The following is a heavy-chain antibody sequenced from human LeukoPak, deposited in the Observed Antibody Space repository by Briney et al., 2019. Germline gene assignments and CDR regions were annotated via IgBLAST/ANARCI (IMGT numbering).Heavy chain of an antibody. CDR3: ASGEVGVRKFYSDPFHY. Sequence: QPGGSLRLSCAASGFAVASNYMSWVRQAPGKGLEWVSILYSAGATYYADSVRGRFTITRDSSKNTMYLQMNRLRAEDTAVYYCASGEVGVRKFYSDPFHYWGQGTLVTVSS. CDR2: LYSAGAT. V-gene: IGHV3-53*01. CDR1: GFAVASNY. J-gene: IGHJ4*02. D-gene: IGHD2-15*01.